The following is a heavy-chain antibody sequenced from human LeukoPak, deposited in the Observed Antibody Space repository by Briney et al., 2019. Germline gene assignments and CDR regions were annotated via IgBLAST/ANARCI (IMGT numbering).Heavy chain of an antibody. Sequence: PGGSLRLSCAASGFTFSSYAMSWVRQAPGKGLEWVSAISGSGGSTYYADSVKGRFTISRDSSKNTLYLQMNSLRAEDTAVYYCARGPSAYSSIPATFDYWGQGTLVTVSS. CDR1: GFTFSSYA. V-gene: IGHV3-23*01. J-gene: IGHJ4*02. CDR2: ISGSGGST. D-gene: IGHD6-13*01. CDR3: ARGPSAYSSIPATFDY.